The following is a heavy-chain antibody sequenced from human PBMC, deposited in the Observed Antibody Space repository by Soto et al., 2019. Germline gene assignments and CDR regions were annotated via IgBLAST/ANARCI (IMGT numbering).Heavy chain of an antibody. Sequence: EVQLMESGGGLVQPGGSLRLSCAASGFSFSASWMTWVRQAPGKGLEWVADIKQDGSEKNYVDSVKGRVTISRDNAKNSLYLQMNSLRAEDTAVYYCGRDPYYGAIEYWGLGTLVIVSS. CDR3: GRDPYYGAIEY. CDR2: IKQDGSEK. CDR1: GFSFSASW. D-gene: IGHD3-10*01. J-gene: IGHJ4*02. V-gene: IGHV3-7*01.